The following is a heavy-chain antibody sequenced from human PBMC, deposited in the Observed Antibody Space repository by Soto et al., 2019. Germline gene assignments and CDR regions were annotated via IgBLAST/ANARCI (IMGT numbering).Heavy chain of an antibody. Sequence: TLSLTCTVSGGSISSGGYYWSWIRQHPGKGLEWIGYIYYSGSTYYNPSLKSRVTISVDTSKNQFSLKLSSVTAADTAVYYCVSNRYGYTFYDYWGQAILVYVS. CDR1: GGSISSGGYY. CDR3: VSNRYGYTFYDY. D-gene: IGHD4-4*01. CDR2: IYYSGST. J-gene: IGHJ4*02. V-gene: IGHV4-31*03.